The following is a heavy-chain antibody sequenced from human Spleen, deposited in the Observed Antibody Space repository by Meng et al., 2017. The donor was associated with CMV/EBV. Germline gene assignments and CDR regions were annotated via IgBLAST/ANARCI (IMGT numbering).Heavy chain of an antibody. J-gene: IGHJ6*02. V-gene: IGHV3-30*02. CDR2: IRHDGGNK. CDR3: AKDGGQWLVRDYYYGMDV. CDR1: GFTFFAFG. D-gene: IGHD6-19*01. Sequence: GESLKISCAASGFTFFAFGIHWVRQAPGKGLEWVASIRHDGGNKYYADSVKGRFTISRDNSKNTLYLQMNSLRAEDTAVYYCAKDGGQWLVRDYYYGMDVWGQGTTVTVSS.